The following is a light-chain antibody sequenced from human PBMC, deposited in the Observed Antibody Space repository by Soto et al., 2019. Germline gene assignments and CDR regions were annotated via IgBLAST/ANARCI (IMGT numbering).Light chain of an antibody. CDR2: AAS. Sequence: DIRMTQSPSTLSASVGDRVTITCRASQSISSWLAWYQQKPGKAPKLLIYAASSLQSGVPSRFSGSGSGTDFTLTISSLQPEDFAIYYCQQTYTTPEITFGQGTRLEIK. J-gene: IGKJ5*01. CDR3: QQTYTTPEIT. V-gene: IGKV1-39*01. CDR1: QSISSW.